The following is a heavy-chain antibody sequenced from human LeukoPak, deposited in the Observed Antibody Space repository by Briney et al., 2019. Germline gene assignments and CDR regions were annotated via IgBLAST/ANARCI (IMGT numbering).Heavy chain of an antibody. Sequence: PSETLSLTCTVSGGSISSGGYYWSWIRQHPGKGLEWIAYIYYSGSTYYNPSLKSRVTISVDTSKNQFSLKLSSVTAADTAVYYCARDRAYDSSGSFDYWGQGTLVTVSS. V-gene: IGHV4-31*03. CDR2: IYYSGST. CDR1: GGSISSGGYY. D-gene: IGHD3-22*01. J-gene: IGHJ4*02. CDR3: ARDRAYDSSGSFDY.